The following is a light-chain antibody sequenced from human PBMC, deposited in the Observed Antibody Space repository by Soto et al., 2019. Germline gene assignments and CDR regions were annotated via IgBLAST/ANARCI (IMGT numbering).Light chain of an antibody. CDR1: QTVNNNY. CDR2: GVS. CDR3: QQYGGSAPWT. V-gene: IGKV3-20*01. Sequence: EIVLTQPPGPLSVSPGDRVTLSCRASQTVNNNYLAWYQQKPGQAPRLLIYGVSTPATGIPARFSGGGAGTDFTLSVSRLEPEDFAVYYCQQYGGSAPWTFGPGTKVDMK. J-gene: IGKJ1*01.